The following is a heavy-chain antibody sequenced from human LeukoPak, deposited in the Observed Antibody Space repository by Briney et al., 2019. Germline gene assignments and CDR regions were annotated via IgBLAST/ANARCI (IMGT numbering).Heavy chain of an antibody. CDR2: IKSKTDGGTT. CDR1: GFTFSSYW. V-gene: IGHV3-15*01. J-gene: IGHJ3*02. Sequence: PGGSLRLSCAASGFTFSSYWMSWVRQAPGKGLEWVGRIKSKTDGGTTDYAAPVKGRFTISRDDSKNTLYLQMNSLKTEDTAVYYCTTDGRTPDDAFDIWGQGTMVTVSS. CDR3: TTDGRTPDDAFDI.